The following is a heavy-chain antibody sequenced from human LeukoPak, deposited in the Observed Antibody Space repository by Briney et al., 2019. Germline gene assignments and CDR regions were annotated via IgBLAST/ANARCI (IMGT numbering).Heavy chain of an antibody. Sequence: PGGSLRLSCAASGFTFSSYGIHWVRQAPGKGLEWVAFIRYDGSNKYYADSVKGRFTISRDDSKNTLYLQMNSLKTEDTAVYYCTTDYPFLLDPNMVRGVSAHDYWGQGTLVTVSS. CDR2: IRYDGSNK. D-gene: IGHD3-10*01. CDR3: TTDYPFLLDPNMVRGVSAHDY. J-gene: IGHJ4*02. V-gene: IGHV3-30*02. CDR1: GFTFSSYG.